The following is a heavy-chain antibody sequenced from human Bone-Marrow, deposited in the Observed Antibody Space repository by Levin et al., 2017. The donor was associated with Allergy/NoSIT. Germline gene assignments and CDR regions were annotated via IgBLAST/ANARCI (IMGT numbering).Heavy chain of an antibody. CDR3: ARYGGSGTYFFDY. Sequence: LRLSCAVSGGSISSGGYAWTWIRQPPGKGLEWIGYIYDTGSTYYNPSLKSRVTISMDRSKNQFSLNLNSVTAADTAMYYCARYGGSGTYFFDYWGQGTLVTVSS. J-gene: IGHJ4*02. CDR2: IYDTGST. CDR1: GGSISSGGYA. D-gene: IGHD1-26*01. V-gene: IGHV4-30-2*01.